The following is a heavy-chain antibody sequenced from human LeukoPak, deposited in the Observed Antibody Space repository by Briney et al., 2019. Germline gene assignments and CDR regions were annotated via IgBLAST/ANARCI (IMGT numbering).Heavy chain of an antibody. D-gene: IGHD4-11*01. Sequence: SETLSLTCTVSGGSISSSSYYWGWIRQPPGKGLEWIGSSYYSGSTHYNTSLKSRVTISVDTSKNQFSPKLSSVTAADTAVYYCARDDYSDYTRRFDPWGQGTQVTVSS. V-gene: IGHV4-39*07. CDR2: SYYSGST. CDR3: ARDDYSDYTRRFDP. CDR1: GGSISSSSYY. J-gene: IGHJ5*02.